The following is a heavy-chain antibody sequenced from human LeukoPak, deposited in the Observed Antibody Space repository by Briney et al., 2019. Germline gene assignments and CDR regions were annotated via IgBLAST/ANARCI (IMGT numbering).Heavy chain of an antibody. CDR1: GFTFSSYA. D-gene: IGHD3-9*01. V-gene: IGHV3-23*01. CDR3: AKDPNIALYYDILTGPLSYGMDV. J-gene: IGHJ6*02. CDR2: ISGSGGST. Sequence: GGSLRLSCAASGFTFSSYAMSWVRQAPGKGLEWVSAISGSGGSTYYADSVKGRFTISRDNSKNTLYLQMNSLRAEDTAVYYCAKDPNIALYYDILTGPLSYGMDVWAKGPRSPSP.